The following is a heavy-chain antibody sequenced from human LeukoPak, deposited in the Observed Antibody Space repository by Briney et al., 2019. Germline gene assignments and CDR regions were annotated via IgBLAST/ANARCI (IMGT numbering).Heavy chain of an antibody. CDR2: IWYDGSNK. J-gene: IGHJ4*02. Sequence: QSGGSLRLSCAASGFTFSSYGMHWVRQAPGKGLEWVAVIWYDGSNKYYADSVKGRFTISRDNSKNTLYLQMNSLRAEDTAVYYCARETYYYDSPNFDYWGQGTLVTVSS. CDR1: GFTFSSYG. V-gene: IGHV3-33*01. D-gene: IGHD3-22*01. CDR3: ARETYYYDSPNFDY.